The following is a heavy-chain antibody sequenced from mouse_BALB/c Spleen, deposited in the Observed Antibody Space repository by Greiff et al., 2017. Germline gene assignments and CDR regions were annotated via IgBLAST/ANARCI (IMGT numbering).Heavy chain of an antibody. CDR3: ARGSYYFDY. CDR2: ISTYYGDA. D-gene: IGHD1-1*02. CDR1: GYTFTDYA. Sequence: VKLQESGAELVRPGVSVKISCKGSGYTFTDYAMHWVKQSHAKSLEWIGVISTYYGDASYNQKFKGKATMTVDKSSSTAYMELARLTSEDSAIYYCARGSYYFDYWGQGTTLTVSS. V-gene: IGHV1S137*01. J-gene: IGHJ2*01.